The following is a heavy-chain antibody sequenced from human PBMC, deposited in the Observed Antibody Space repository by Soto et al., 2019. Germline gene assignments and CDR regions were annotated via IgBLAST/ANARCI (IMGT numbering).Heavy chain of an antibody. CDR2: TYYRSKWYN. J-gene: IGHJ6*02. Sequence: RSVTCGVSGDGGSSNSAAGDWIRQSPSRGLEWLGRTYYRSKWYNDYAVSVKSRITINPDTSKNQFSLQLNSVTPEDTAVYYCARGGRTIAARVGSHSYYYYGIDVWGQGTTVTLSS. V-gene: IGHV6-1*01. CDR3: ARGGRTIAARVGSHSYYYYGIDV. D-gene: IGHD6-6*01. CDR1: GDGGSSNSAA.